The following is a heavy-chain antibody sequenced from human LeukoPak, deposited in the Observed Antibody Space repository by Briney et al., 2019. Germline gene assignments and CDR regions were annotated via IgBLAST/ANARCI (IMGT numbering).Heavy chain of an antibody. V-gene: IGHV3-21*01. CDR3: ARARGRSINDAFDI. J-gene: IGHJ3*02. CDR2: ISTRSTYI. CDR1: GFTFSTYS. Sequence: NAGGSLRLSCAASGFTFSTYSMNWVRQAPGKGLEWVSCISTRSTYIYYADSVKGRFTISRDNAKNSLYLQMNSLRAEDTAVYYCARARGRSINDAFDIWGQGTMVTVSS. D-gene: IGHD3-16*01.